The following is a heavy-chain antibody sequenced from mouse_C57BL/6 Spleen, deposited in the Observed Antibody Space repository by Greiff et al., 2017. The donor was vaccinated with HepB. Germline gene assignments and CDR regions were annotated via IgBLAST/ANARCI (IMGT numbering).Heavy chain of an antibody. CDR3: ARREKPGSSFAY. Sequence: EVQLQQSGPVLVKPGASVKMSCKASGYTFTDYYMNWVKQSHGKSLEWIGVINPYNGGTSYNQKFKGKATLTVDKSSSTAYMELNSLTSEDSAVYYCARREKPGSSFAYWGQGTLVTVSA. J-gene: IGHJ3*01. CDR1: GYTFTDYY. V-gene: IGHV1-19*01. CDR2: INPYNGGT.